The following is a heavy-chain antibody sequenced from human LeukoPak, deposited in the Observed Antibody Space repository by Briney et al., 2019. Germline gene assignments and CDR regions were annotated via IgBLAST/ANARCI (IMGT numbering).Heavy chain of an antibody. J-gene: IGHJ4*02. CDR1: GGSISSGNYY. Sequence: SSETLSFTCTVSGGSISSGNYYWSWIRQPAGKGLEWIGRFYTSGNTNYNPSLKSRVTISVDMSKNQFSLKLSSLTAADTAVYYCARMSYSYDHFDYWGQGTLVTVSS. D-gene: IGHD5-18*01. CDR3: ARMSYSYDHFDY. V-gene: IGHV4-61*02. CDR2: FYTSGNT.